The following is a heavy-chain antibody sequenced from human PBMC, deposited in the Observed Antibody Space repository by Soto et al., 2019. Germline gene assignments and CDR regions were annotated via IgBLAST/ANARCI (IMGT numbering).Heavy chain of an antibody. CDR3: VKSIAARYAAYFDL. CDR2: IGSNGGST. CDR1: GFTFSSYA. Sequence: GGSLRLSCSASGFTFSSYAMHWVRQAPGKGLEYVSAIGSNGGSTYYADSVKGRFTISRDNSKNTLYLQMSSLRAEDTAVYYCVKSIAARYAAYFDLWGRGTLVTVSS. V-gene: IGHV3-64D*06. J-gene: IGHJ2*01. D-gene: IGHD6-6*01.